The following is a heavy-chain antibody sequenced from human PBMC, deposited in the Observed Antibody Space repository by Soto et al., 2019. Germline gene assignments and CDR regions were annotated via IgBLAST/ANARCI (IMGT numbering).Heavy chain of an antibody. Sequence: QVQLVESGGGVVQPGRSLRLSCAASGFTFSSYAMHWVRQAPGKGLEWVAVISYDGSNKYYADSVKGRFTISRDNSKNTLYLQMNSLRAEDTAVYYCAGEGAHGPYDYWGQGTLVTVSS. CDR1: GFTFSSYA. CDR3: AGEGAHGPYDY. CDR2: ISYDGSNK. J-gene: IGHJ4*02. V-gene: IGHV3-30-3*01.